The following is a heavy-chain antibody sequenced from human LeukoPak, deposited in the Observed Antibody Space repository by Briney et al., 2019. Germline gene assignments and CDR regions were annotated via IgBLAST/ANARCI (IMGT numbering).Heavy chain of an antibody. D-gene: IGHD3-22*01. J-gene: IGHJ5*02. V-gene: IGHV4-39*01. Sequence: KPSETLSLTCTVSGGSISSSSYYWGWIRQPPGKGLEWIGSIYYSGSTYYNPSLKSRVTISVDTSKNQFSLNLSSVTAADTAVYYCARQVGYYDSLGFDPWGQGILVTVSS. CDR2: IYYSGST. CDR3: ARQVGYYDSLGFDP. CDR1: GGSISSSSYY.